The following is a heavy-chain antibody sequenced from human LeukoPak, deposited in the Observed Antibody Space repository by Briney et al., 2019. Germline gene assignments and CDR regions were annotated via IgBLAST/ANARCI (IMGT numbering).Heavy chain of an antibody. Sequence: ASVKVSCTVSGYTLTELSMHWVRQAPGKGIEWMGGFDPEDGETINVHKFYGRVTMTEDTYTDTAYLELSGLRSEHTAVYYCATGPGPKSTIFVVLIQNWFDPWGEGTLVAVCS. J-gene: IGHJ5*02. CDR2: FDPEDGET. CDR3: ATGPGPKSTIFVVLIQNWFDP. D-gene: IGHD3-3*01. CDR1: GYTLTELS. V-gene: IGHV1-24*01.